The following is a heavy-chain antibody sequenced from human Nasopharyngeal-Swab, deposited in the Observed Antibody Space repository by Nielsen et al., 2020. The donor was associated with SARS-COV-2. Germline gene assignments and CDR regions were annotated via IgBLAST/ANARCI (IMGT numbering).Heavy chain of an antibody. CDR3: ARDLIRSGIAAAGTSGSFDY. CDR2: IKQDGSEK. V-gene: IGHV3-7*01. J-gene: IGHJ4*02. Sequence: WIPQPPGKGLEWVANIKQDGSEKYYVDSVKGRFTISRDNAKNSLYLQMNSLRAEDTAVYYCARDLIRSGIAAAGTSGSFDYWGQGTLVTVSS. D-gene: IGHD6-13*01.